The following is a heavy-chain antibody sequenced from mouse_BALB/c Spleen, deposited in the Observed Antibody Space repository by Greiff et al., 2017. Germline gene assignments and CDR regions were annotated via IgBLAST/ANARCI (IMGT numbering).Heavy chain of an antibody. CDR1: GFTFSSFG. J-gene: IGHJ2*01. V-gene: IGHV5-17*02. Sequence: EVMLVESGGGLVQPGGSRKLSCAASGFTFSSFGMHWVRQAPEKGLEWVAYISSGSSTIYYADTVKGRFTISRDNPKNTLFLQMTSLRSEDTAMYYCARSTTVGLVPFDYWGQGTTLTVSS. CDR3: ARSTTVGLVPFDY. D-gene: IGHD1-1*01. CDR2: ISSGSSTI.